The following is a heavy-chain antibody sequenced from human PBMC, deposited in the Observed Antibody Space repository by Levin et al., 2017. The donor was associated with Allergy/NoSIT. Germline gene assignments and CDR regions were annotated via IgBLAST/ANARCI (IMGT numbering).Heavy chain of an antibody. CDR2: ISSDGSTT. D-gene: IGHD1-1*01. Sequence: GESLKISCAASGFTFSNYWMHWVRQAPGKGLVWLSRISSDGSTTNYADSVKGRFTISRDNAKNTLYLQMNTLRAEDTAVYYCARVLYNWNDVIDYWGQGTLVTVSS. V-gene: IGHV3-74*01. CDR3: ARVLYNWNDVIDY. CDR1: GFTFSNYW. J-gene: IGHJ4*02.